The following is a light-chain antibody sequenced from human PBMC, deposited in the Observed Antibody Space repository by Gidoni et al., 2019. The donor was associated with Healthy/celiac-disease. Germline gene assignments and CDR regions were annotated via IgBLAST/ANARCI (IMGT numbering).Light chain of an antibody. V-gene: IGLV1-40*01. CDR3: QSYDSSLSGYV. CDR2: GNS. Sequence: QSVLTQPPSVSGARGQRDTISCTGSSSNIGAVYDVHWYQQLPGTAPNLLSYGNSNRPSGVPDRFSGSKSGTSASLAITGLQAEDEADYYCQSYDSSLSGYVFGTGTKVNVL. J-gene: IGLJ1*01. CDR1: SSNIGAVYD.